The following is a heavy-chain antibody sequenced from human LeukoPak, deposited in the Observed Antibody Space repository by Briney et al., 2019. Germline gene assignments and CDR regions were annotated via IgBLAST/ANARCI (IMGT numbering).Heavy chain of an antibody. D-gene: IGHD6-6*01. CDR3: ARQRGSSSSYNGVDYFDY. J-gene: IGHJ4*02. V-gene: IGHV4-39*01. CDR1: GGSISSSSHY. Sequence: SETPSLTCTVSGGSISSSSHYWGWIRQPPGKGLEWIGSKYYSGSTYYNPSLKSRVTISVDTSKNQFSLKLTSVTAADTALYYCARQRGSSSSYNGVDYFDYWGQGTLVTVSS. CDR2: KYYSGST.